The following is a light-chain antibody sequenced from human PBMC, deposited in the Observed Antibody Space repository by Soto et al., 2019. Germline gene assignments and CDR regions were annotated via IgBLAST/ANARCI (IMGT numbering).Light chain of an antibody. Sequence: EIVLTQSQATLSLSPGERATLSCRASQSVSSYLAWSQQKPGQPPRLLIHYASYRTTGIPARLSGSGSGTDFTLTVSSIEPEDFAVYYGQQRSNWPYTFGQGTKLEIK. J-gene: IGKJ2*01. CDR1: QSVSSY. V-gene: IGKV3-11*01. CDR3: QQRSNWPYT. CDR2: YAS.